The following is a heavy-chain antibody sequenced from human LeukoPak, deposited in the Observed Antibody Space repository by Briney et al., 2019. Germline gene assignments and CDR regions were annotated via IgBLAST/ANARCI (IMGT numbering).Heavy chain of an antibody. V-gene: IGHV3-30*18. CDR2: ISYDGSNK. Sequence: GRPLRLSCAASGFTFSSYGMHWVRQAPGKGLEWVAVISYDGSNKYYADSVKGRFTISRDSSKNTLYLQMNSLRAEDTAVYYCAKDPGYSSSWYYFDYWGQGTLVTVSS. J-gene: IGHJ4*02. CDR3: AKDPGYSSSWYYFDY. CDR1: GFTFSSYG. D-gene: IGHD6-13*01.